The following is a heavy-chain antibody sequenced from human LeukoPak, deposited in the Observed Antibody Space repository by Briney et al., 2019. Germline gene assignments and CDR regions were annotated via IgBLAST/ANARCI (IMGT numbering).Heavy chain of an antibody. CDR1: GFTFSSYG. Sequence: GGSLRLSCAASGFTFSSYGMHWVRQAPGKGLEWVAVIWYDGSNKYYADSVKGRFTISRDNSKNTLYLQMNSLRAEDTAVYYCAKDRCSSTSCYQFDYWGQGTLVTVSS. D-gene: IGHD2-2*01. V-gene: IGHV3-30*02. CDR3: AKDRCSSTSCYQFDY. CDR2: IWYDGSNK. J-gene: IGHJ4*02.